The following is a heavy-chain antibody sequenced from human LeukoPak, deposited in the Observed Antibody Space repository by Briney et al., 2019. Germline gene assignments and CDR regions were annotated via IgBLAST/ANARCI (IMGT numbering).Heavy chain of an antibody. Sequence: PSETLSLTCAVYGGSFSGYYWSWIRQPPGKGLEWIGEINHSGSTNYNPSLKSRVTISVDTSKNQFSLKLSSVTAADTAVYYCARWSGYRTWFDPWGQGTLVTVSS. CDR1: GGSFSGYY. J-gene: IGHJ5*02. V-gene: IGHV4-34*01. D-gene: IGHD3-3*01. CDR3: ARWSGYRTWFDP. CDR2: INHSGST.